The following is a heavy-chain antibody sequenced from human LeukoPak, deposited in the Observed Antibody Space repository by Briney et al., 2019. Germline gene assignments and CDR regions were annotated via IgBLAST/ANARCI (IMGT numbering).Heavy chain of an antibody. CDR2: IHHSGST. CDR1: GGSISSGGYS. J-gene: IGHJ4*02. CDR3: ARGDAFDY. Sequence: SETLSLTCAVSGGSISSGGYSWSWIRQPPGKGLEWIGYIHHSGSTYYNPSLKSRVTISVDRSKNQFSLKLSSVTAADTAVYYCARGDAFDYWGQGALVTVSS. D-gene: IGHD3-10*01. V-gene: IGHV4-30-2*01.